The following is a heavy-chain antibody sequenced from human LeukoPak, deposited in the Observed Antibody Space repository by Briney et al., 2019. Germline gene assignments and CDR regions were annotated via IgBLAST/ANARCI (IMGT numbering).Heavy chain of an antibody. CDR3: ARGQAPYYYDSSGYVDY. D-gene: IGHD3-22*01. Sequence: SSETLSLTCTVSGGSISSSSYYWGWIRQPPGKGLEWIGYIYYSGSTYYNPSLKSRVTISVDTSKNQFSLKLSSVTAADTAVYYCARGQAPYYYDSSGYVDYWGQGTLVTVSS. CDR1: GGSISSSSYY. J-gene: IGHJ4*02. V-gene: IGHV4-31*03. CDR2: IYYSGST.